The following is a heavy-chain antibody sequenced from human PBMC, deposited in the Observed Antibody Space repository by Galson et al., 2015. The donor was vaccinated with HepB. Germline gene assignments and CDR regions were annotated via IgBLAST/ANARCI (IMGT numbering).Heavy chain of an antibody. CDR3: ARQGQLDYYYYGMDV. D-gene: IGHD6-6*01. V-gene: IGHV5-51*01. CDR1: GYSFTSYW. Sequence: QSGAEVKKPGESLKISCKGSGYSFTSYWIGWVRQMPGKGLEWMGIIYPGDSDTRYSPSFQGQVTISADKSISTAYLQWSSLKASDTAMYYCARQGQLDYYYYGMDVWGQGTTVTVSS. CDR2: IYPGDSDT. J-gene: IGHJ6*02.